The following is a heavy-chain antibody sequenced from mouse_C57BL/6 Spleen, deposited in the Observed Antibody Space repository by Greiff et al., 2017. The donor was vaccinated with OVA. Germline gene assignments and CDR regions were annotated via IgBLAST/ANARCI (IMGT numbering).Heavy chain of an antibody. V-gene: IGHV14-2*01. Sequence: VQLQQSGAELVKPGASVKLSCTASGFNIKDYYMHWVKQRTEQGLEWIGRIDPEDGETKYAPKFQGTATITADTSSNTAYLQLSSLTSEDTAVDYCASPTLDSSGYGFAYWGQGTLVTVSA. CDR3: ASPTLDSSGYGFAY. CDR2: IDPEDGET. CDR1: GFNIKDYY. D-gene: IGHD3-2*02. J-gene: IGHJ3*01.